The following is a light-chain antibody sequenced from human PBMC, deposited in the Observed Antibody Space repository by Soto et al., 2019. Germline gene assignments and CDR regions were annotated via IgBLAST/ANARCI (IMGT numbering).Light chain of an antibody. CDR3: HQYGSSPWT. Sequence: EIVLTQSPGTLSLSPGERATLSCRASQSVNSNFLAWYQQRPGQAPRLVIFGVSSRATGIPDRVSGSGSGTDFTLTISRLEPEDCAVYYCHQYGSSPWTFGQGTKVEIK. CDR2: GVS. V-gene: IGKV3-20*01. CDR1: QSVNSNF. J-gene: IGKJ1*01.